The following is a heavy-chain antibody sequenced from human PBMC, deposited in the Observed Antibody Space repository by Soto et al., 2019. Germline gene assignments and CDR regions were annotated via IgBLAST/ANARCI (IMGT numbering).Heavy chain of an antibody. D-gene: IGHD3-22*01. J-gene: IGHJ5*02. CDR1: GGSISSGNNY. V-gene: IGHV4-31*03. CDR3: ARTSYDSSGTAADP. CDR2: IYYSGST. Sequence: QVQLQESGPGLVKPSQTLSLTCTVSGGSISSGNNYWSWIRQHPGKGLEWIGYIYYSGSTYYNPSLKSRVTISVDTSKNQFSLKLSSVTAAATAVYYCARTSYDSSGTAADPWGQGTLVTVSS.